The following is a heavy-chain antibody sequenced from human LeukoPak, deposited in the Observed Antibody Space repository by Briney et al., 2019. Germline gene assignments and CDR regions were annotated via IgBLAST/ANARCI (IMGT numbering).Heavy chain of an antibody. CDR2: IYYSGGT. CDR1: GGSISSSSYY. J-gene: IGHJ6*02. D-gene: IGHD5-24*01. Sequence: SETLSLTCTVSGGSISSSSYYWGWIRQPPGKGLEWIGSIYYSGGTYYNSSLKSRVTISVDTSKNQFSLKLSSVTAADTAVYYCARTLRGMAVYYYGMDVWGQGTTVTVSS. V-gene: IGHV4-39*07. CDR3: ARTLRGMAVYYYGMDV.